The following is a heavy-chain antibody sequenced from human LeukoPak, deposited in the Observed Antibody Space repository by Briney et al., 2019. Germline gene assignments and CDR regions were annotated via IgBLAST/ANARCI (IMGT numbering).Heavy chain of an antibody. D-gene: IGHD3-3*01. CDR1: GYTFTSYG. J-gene: IGHJ4*02. CDR2: ISAYNGNT. Sequence: ASVKVSCKASGYTFTSYGISWVRQAPGQGLEWMGWISAYNGNTNYAQKLQGRVTMTTDTSTSTAYMELSSLRSDDAAVYYCARADITISGVVYFDYWGQGTLVAVSS. V-gene: IGHV1-18*01. CDR3: ARADITISGVVYFDY.